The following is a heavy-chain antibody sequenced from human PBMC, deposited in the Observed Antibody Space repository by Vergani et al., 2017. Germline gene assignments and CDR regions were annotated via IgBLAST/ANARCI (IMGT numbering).Heavy chain of an antibody. D-gene: IGHD5-24*01. Sequence: EVQLLQSEGAVVQPGGSLRLSCVASGFTFSSHAMSWVRQGHGQGLEWALSIKNTGDSTHYADSVKGRFTISRDNSKNTLYLQMNSLRVEDTAVYYCGRVSGNYNWGQGTLVTVSS. J-gene: IGHJ4*02. CDR2: IKNTGDST. CDR1: GFTFSSHA. CDR3: GRVSGNYN. V-gene: IGHV3-23*01.